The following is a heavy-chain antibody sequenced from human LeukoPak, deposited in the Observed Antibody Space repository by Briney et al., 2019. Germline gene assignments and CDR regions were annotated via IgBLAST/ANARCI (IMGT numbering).Heavy chain of an antibody. CDR1: GFTFSSYA. CDR2: ISGSGGST. CDR3: AKDLEHSSSSAYYYYGMDV. Sequence: PGGSLRLSCAASGFTFSSYAMSWVRPAPGKGVEWVSAISGSGGSTYYADSVKGRFTISRDNSKNTLYLQMNSLRAEDTAVYYCAKDLEHSSSSAYYYYGMDVWGQGTTVTVSS. V-gene: IGHV3-23*01. D-gene: IGHD6-6*01. J-gene: IGHJ6*02.